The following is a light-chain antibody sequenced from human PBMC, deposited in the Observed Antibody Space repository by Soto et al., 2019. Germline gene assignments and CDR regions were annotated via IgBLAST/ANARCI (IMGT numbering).Light chain of an antibody. V-gene: IGKV4-1*01. CDR3: QQYYSTPLT. Sequence: IVVTQSPDSLGVRLGYRATINCRSRQSSLFSTNNKNCLAWYQHKQGQPPKLLIYWASARECGVPDRFSGSGSGTDFTLTISSLQADDVAGYYCQQYYSTPLTFGGGTKVDIK. CDR1: QSSLFSTNNKNC. J-gene: IGKJ4*01. CDR2: WAS.